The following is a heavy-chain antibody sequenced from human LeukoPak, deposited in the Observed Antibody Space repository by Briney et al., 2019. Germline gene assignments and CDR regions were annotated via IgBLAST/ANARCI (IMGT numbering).Heavy chain of an antibody. CDR2: IYPGDSDT. D-gene: IGHD3-22*01. J-gene: IGHJ4*01. CDR3: ARHISPYNYDSSGYYYYFDW. CDR1: GYSFTSYW. Sequence: GESLKISCKGSGYSFTSYWIGWVRQMPGKGLEWMGIIYPGDSDTRYSPSFQGQVTISADKSISTAYLQRSSLKASDTAMYDCARHISPYNYDSSGYYYYFDWGGQGTLVTVSS. V-gene: IGHV5-51*01.